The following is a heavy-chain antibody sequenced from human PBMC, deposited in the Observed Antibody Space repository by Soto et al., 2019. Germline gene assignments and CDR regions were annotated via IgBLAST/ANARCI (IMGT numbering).Heavy chain of an antibody. V-gene: IGHV2-5*02. CDR1: GFSFSTSGVG. Sequence: QITLKDSGPTLVQPTQTLTLTCTFSGFSFSTSGVGVGWIRQPPGKALEWLALIYWDDDKRYSSSLKSRLTITKDTYNHQVVLTMTNMDPVDTATYYCAHHSYRYGRDAFDIWGQGTMVTVSS. J-gene: IGHJ3*02. CDR2: IYWDDDK. CDR3: AHHSYRYGRDAFDI. D-gene: IGHD5-18*01.